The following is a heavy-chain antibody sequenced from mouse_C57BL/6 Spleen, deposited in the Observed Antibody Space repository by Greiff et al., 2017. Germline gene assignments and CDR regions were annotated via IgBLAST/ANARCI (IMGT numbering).Heavy chain of an antibody. J-gene: IGHJ4*01. CDR3: ASEGAMDY. Sequence: EVKLMESGGDLVKPGGSLKLSCAASGFTFSSYGMSWVRQTPDKRLEWVATISSGGSYTYYPDSVKGRFTISRDNAKNTMYLQMSSLKSEDTAMYYCASEGAMDYWGQGTSVTVSS. V-gene: IGHV5-6*01. CDR1: GFTFSSYG. CDR2: ISSGGSYT.